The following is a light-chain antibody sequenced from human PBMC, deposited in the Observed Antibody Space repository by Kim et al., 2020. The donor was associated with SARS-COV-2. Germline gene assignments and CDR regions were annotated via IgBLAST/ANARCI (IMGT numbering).Light chain of an antibody. CDR3: QVWDSSSDHPV. Sequence: APGKTAWISGGGNNIGGKIVHWYQPNTGQGPVLVIHYDSGRPSGIPERFSGSNSGNTATLTITRVEAGDEADYYCQVWDSSSDHPVFGGGTQLTVL. CDR2: YDS. J-gene: IGLJ3*02. CDR1: NIGGKI. V-gene: IGLV3-21*04.